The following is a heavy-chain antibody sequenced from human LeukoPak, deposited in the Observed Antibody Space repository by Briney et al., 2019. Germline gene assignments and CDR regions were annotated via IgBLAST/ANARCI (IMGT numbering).Heavy chain of an antibody. J-gene: IGHJ6*03. CDR1: GGTFSSYA. V-gene: IGHV1-69*13. D-gene: IGHD4-17*01. CDR3: ARGRWATVTQFYYYYYMDV. Sequence: VASVKVSCKASGGTFSSYAISWVRQAPGQGLEWMGGIIPIFGTANYAQKFEGRVTITADESTTTAYMELSSLRSEDTAVYYCARGRWATVTQFYYYYYMDVWGTGTTVTISS. CDR2: IIPIFGTA.